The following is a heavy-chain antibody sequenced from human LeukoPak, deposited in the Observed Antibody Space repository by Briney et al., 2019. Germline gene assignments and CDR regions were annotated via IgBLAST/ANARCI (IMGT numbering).Heavy chain of an antibody. CDR1: GGSISSGRYY. D-gene: IGHD6-6*01. V-gene: IGHV4-61*09. CDR3: ARGGSSSVGAFDI. CDR2: IYTSGST. J-gene: IGHJ3*02. Sequence: SETLSLTCTVSGGSISSGRYYWSWIRQPAGKGLEWIGHIYTSGSTNYNPSLKSRVTISVDTSKNQFSLKLSSVTAADTAVYYCARGGSSSVGAFDIWGQGTMVTVSS.